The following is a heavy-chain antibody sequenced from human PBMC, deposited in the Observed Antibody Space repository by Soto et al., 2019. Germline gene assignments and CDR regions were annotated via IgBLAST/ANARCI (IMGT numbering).Heavy chain of an antibody. CDR1: GGSVSSGSYY. J-gene: IGHJ5*02. V-gene: IGHV4-61*01. Sequence: PSETLSLTCTVSGGSVSSGSYYGSWIRQPPGKGLEWIGYIYYSGSTNYNPSLKSRVTISVDTSKNQFSLKLSSVTAADTAVYYCAREAPGGDNWFDPWGQGTLVTVSS. CDR3: AREAPGGDNWFDP. D-gene: IGHD3-10*01. CDR2: IYYSGST.